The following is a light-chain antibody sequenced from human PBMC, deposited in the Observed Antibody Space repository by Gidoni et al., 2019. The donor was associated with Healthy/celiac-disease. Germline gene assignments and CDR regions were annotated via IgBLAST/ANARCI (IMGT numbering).Light chain of an antibody. CDR1: QSVSSN. Sequence: EIVLTQSPATMSLSPGERATLSCRASQSVSSNVAWYQQKPGQAPRLLISDASTRATGIPARLSGSGSGTAFPFTISSLEPEDFAVYYCQQRSNWPLTFXGXTKVEIK. J-gene: IGKJ4*01. V-gene: IGKV3-11*01. CDR2: DAS. CDR3: QQRSNWPLT.